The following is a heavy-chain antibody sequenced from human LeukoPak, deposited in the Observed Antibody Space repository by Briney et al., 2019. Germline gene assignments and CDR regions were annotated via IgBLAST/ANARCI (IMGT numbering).Heavy chain of an antibody. D-gene: IGHD1-26*01. CDR3: VVWPDNIVGG. J-gene: IGHJ4*02. CDR1: GFKFSTYW. V-gene: IGHV3-7*01. CDR2: IKQDGAEK. Sequence: PGGSLRLSCSASGFKFSTYWMSWVRQAPGKGLEWVAIIKQDGAEKYYVDSVKGRFTISRDNAKNSLFLQMNSLRVEDTAVYYCVVWPDNIVGGWGQGTLVTVPS.